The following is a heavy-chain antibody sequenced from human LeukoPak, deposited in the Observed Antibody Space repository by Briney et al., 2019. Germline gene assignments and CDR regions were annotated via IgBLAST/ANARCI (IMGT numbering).Heavy chain of an antibody. CDR3: ARGSGSYSDYFDY. D-gene: IGHD1-26*01. J-gene: IGHJ4*02. Sequence: PSETLSLTCTVSGGSISSYYWSWIRQPPGKGLEWIGYIYYSGSTNYNPSLKSRVTISVDTSKNQFSLKLSSVTAADTAVYYCARGSGSYSDYFDYWGQGTLVTVSS. V-gene: IGHV4-59*01. CDR2: IYYSGST. CDR1: GGSISSYY.